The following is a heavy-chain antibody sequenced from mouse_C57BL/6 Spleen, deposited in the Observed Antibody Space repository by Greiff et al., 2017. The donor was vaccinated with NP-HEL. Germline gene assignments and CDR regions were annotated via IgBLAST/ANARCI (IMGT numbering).Heavy chain of an antibody. J-gene: IGHJ1*03. CDR3: ARRLTSYWYFDV. V-gene: IGHV1-64*01. CDR1: GYTFTSYW. CDR2: IHPNSGST. Sequence: VKLQQPGAELVKPGASVKLSCKASGYTFTSYWMHWVKQRPGQGLEWIGMIHPNSGSTNYNEKFKSKATLTVDKSSSTAYMQLSSLTSEDSAVYYCARRLTSYWYFDVWGTGTTVTVSS.